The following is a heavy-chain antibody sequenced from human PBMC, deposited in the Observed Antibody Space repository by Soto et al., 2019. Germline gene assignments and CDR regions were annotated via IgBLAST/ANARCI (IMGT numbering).Heavy chain of an antibody. CDR1: GFTFSSYG. D-gene: IGHD3-22*01. CDR3: AQVHAAYHYYDSSGRNPFDY. J-gene: IGHJ4*02. V-gene: IGHV3-30*18. Sequence: QVQLVESGGGVVQPGRSLRLSCAASGFTFSSYGMHWVRQAPGKGLEWVAVISYDGSNKYYADSVKGLFTISRDNSKNTLYLHMNSLRAEDTAVYYCAQVHAAYHYYDSSGRNPFDYWGQGTLVTVSS. CDR2: ISYDGSNK.